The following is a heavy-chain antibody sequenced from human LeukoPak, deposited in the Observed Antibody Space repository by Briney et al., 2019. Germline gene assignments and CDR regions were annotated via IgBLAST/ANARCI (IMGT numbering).Heavy chain of an antibody. J-gene: IGHJ4*02. D-gene: IGHD6-19*01. CDR1: GSTFSTYA. V-gene: IGHV3-23*01. Sequence: GGSLRLSCAASGSTFSTYAMTWVRQAPGKGLECVSGISGSGGSTYYADSVKGRFTISRDNSKNTLYLQMNSLRAEDTAVYYCAKAKYSSGWYYFDYWGQGALVTVSS. CDR3: AKAKYSSGWYYFDY. CDR2: ISGSGGST.